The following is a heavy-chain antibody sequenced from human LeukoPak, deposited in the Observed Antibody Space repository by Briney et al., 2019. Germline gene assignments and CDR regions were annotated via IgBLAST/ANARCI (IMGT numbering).Heavy chain of an antibody. CDR2: ISGSGGST. CDR1: GFTFSIYA. J-gene: IGHJ1*01. D-gene: IGHD2-15*01. V-gene: IGHV3-23*01. Sequence: GGSLRLSCAASGFTFSIYAMSWVRQAPGKGLEWVSAISGSGGSTYYADSVRGRFTISRDNAKNSLYLQMDSLRAEDTALYYCARGLVVVAQYFQHWGQGTLVTVSS. CDR3: ARGLVVVAQYFQH.